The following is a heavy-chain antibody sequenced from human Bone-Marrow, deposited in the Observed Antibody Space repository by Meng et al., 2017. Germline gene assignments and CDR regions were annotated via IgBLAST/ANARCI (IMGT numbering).Heavy chain of an antibody. D-gene: IGHD3-10*01. CDR1: GGSISSYY. Sequence: SETLSLTCTVTGGSISSYYWSWIRQPPGKGLEWIGNIYWSGSTNYNTSLKSRVTISVNRSKNQFSLKLSSVTAADPSVYYCARCGVRGVTVDYWGQGSLVTVSS. J-gene: IGHJ4*02. CDR2: IYWSGST. CDR3: ARCGVRGVTVDY. V-gene: IGHV4-59*01.